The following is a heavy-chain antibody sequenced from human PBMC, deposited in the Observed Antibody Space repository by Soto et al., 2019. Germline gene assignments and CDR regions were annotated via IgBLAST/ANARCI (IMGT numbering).Heavy chain of an antibody. CDR3: ARHTVSSSWYSYY. J-gene: IGHJ4*02. D-gene: IGHD6-13*01. Sequence: SETLSLTCTVSGGSISSISYYWGWIRQPPGKGLEWIGSIYYSGSTYYNPSLKSRVTISVDTSKNQFSLKLSSVTAADTAVYYCARHTVSSSWYSYYWGQGTLVTVSS. CDR2: IYYSGST. CDR1: GGSISSISYY. V-gene: IGHV4-39*01.